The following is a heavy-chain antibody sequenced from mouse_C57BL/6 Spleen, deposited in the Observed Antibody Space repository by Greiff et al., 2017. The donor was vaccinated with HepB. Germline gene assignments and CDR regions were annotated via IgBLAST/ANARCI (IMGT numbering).Heavy chain of an antibody. CDR3: AYGSTSYYFDY. V-gene: IGHV1-80*01. CDR1: GYAFSSYW. J-gene: IGHJ2*01. D-gene: IGHD1-1*01. Sequence: QVQLQQSGAELVKPGASVKISCKASGYAFSSYWMNWVKQRPGKGLEWIGQIYPGDGDTNYNGKFKGKATLTADKSSSTAYMQLSSLTSEYSAVYFCAYGSTSYYFDYWGQGTTLTVSS. CDR2: IYPGDGDT.